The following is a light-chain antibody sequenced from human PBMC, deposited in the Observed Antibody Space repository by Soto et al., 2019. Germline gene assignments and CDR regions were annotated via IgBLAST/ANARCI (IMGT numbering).Light chain of an antibody. J-gene: IGKJ1*01. CDR1: QSVSSN. CDR2: GAS. V-gene: IGKV3-15*01. CDR3: PQYNNWPPWT. Sequence: EIVMTQSPATLSVSPGERATLSCRASQSVSSNLAWYQQKPDQAPRLLIYGASTRATGIPARFSGSGSGTEFTLTISSLQSEDFAVYYCPQYNNWPPWTFGQGTKVEIK.